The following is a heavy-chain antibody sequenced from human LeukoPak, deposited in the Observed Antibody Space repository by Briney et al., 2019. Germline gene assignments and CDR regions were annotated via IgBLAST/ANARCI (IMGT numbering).Heavy chain of an antibody. CDR1: GYTFTGYY. D-gene: IGHD2-8*01. J-gene: IGHJ5*02. Sequence: GASVKVSCKASGYTFTGYYMHWVRQAPGQGLEWMGWINPNSGGTNYAQKFQGRVTMTRDTSISTAYMELSRLRSNDTAVYYCAREANEDGTWFDPWGQGTLVTVSS. V-gene: IGHV1-2*02. CDR2: INPNSGGT. CDR3: AREANEDGTWFDP.